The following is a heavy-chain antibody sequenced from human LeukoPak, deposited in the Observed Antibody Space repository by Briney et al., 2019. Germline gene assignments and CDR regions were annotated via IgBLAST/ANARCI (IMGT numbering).Heavy chain of an antibody. CDR1: GFTFSNYW. CDR3: ARKGGTRRPLNY. CDR2: IKQDGSET. Sequence: PGESLRLSCAASGFTFSNYWMSWVRQAPGKGLEWVANIKQDGSETYYVDSVKGRFTISRDNAKNSLFLQMNSLTAEDTAVYYCARKGGTRRPLNYWGQGPLVTVSS. V-gene: IGHV3-7*01. D-gene: IGHD2-8*01. J-gene: IGHJ4*02.